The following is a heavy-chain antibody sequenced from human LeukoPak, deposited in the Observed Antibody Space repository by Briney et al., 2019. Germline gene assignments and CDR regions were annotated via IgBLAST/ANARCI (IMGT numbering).Heavy chain of an antibody. CDR1: GYSFTSYW. V-gene: IGHV5-51*01. Sequence: GQSLKISCKGSGYSFTSYWIGWVRQMPGKGLEWMGIIYPGDSDTRYSPSFQGQVTISVDKSTSTAYLQWSSLKASDTAMYYCARRGRDGYNPFEYWGQGTLVTVSS. J-gene: IGHJ4*02. D-gene: IGHD5-24*01. CDR2: IYPGDSDT. CDR3: ARRGRDGYNPFEY.